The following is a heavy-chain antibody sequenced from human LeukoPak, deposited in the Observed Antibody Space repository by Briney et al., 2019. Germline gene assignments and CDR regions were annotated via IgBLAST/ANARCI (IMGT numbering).Heavy chain of an antibody. Sequence: GGSLRLSCAASAFTFSSYEMNWVRQAPGKGLEWVSYISSSAHTTYYADSVKGRFTISRDNAKNSLYLQMNSLRAEDTALYYCARASRYDGGGYGLDVWGQGTTVTVSS. D-gene: IGHD3-22*01. CDR3: ARASRYDGGGYGLDV. CDR1: AFTFSSYE. V-gene: IGHV3-48*03. CDR2: ISSSAHTT. J-gene: IGHJ6*02.